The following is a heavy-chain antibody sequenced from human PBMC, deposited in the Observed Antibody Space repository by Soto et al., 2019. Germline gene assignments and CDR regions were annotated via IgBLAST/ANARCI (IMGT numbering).Heavy chain of an antibody. V-gene: IGHV1-18*01. D-gene: IGHD2-15*01. CDR1: GYTFTNFG. CDR3: ARGWTPIDY. Sequence: QVQLVQSGAEVKKPGASVKVSCKASGYTFTNFGISWVRQAPGQGLEWMGWISAYNGNTNYAQNFQGRVTMTTDTSTSRAYMELRSVRSDDTGVYYCARGWTPIDYVGQGSLVPVSS. J-gene: IGHJ4*02. CDR2: ISAYNGNT.